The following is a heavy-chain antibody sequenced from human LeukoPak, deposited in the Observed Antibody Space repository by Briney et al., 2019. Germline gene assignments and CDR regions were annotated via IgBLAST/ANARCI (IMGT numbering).Heavy chain of an antibody. J-gene: IGHJ4*02. CDR3: AKYGSGTYYNGLH. D-gene: IGHD3-10*01. CDR1: GFTFSDHY. V-gene: IGHV3-72*01. Sequence: PGGSLRLSCAASGFTFSDHYMDWVRQAPGKGLEWVGRTRNKPRSYTTEYAASVKGRFTISREDSQNSLYLQMNSLRDEDTALYYCAKYGSGTYYNGLHWGQGTLVTVSS. CDR2: TRNKPRSYTT.